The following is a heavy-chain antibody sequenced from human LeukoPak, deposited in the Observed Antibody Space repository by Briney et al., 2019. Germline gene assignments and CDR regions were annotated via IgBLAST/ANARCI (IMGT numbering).Heavy chain of an antibody. Sequence: PGGSLRLSCAASGFTFSDYEMNWVRQAPGKGLEWISYISSSGTTISYADSVKGRFTISRDNSKNSLYLHMNSLRVEDTALYFCAKDRYSSSWYTIDYWGQGTLVTVSS. CDR1: GFTFSDYE. CDR3: AKDRYSSSWYTIDY. CDR2: ISSSGTTI. D-gene: IGHD6-13*01. J-gene: IGHJ4*02. V-gene: IGHV3-48*03.